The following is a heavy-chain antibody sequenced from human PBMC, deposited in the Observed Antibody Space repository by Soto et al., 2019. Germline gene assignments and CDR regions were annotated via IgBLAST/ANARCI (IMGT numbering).Heavy chain of an antibody. CDR3: ACAAPGDS. V-gene: IGHV3-11*06. D-gene: IGHD6-25*01. CDR1: GFSFSDYY. CDR2: ISPNSGSA. J-gene: IGHJ4*02. Sequence: VGSLRLSCAASGFSFSDYYMSWIRQAPGKGLEWVSYISPNSGSANYADSVKGRFTISRDNAKDSLYLQMNSLTAADTAVYYCACAAPGDSWGQGTLVTVSS.